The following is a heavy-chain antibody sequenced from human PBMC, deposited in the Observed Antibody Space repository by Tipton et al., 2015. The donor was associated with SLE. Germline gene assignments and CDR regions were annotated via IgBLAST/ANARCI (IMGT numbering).Heavy chain of an antibody. CDR3: ARAEGSWDAFDI. D-gene: IGHD2-15*01. CDR1: GGSISSYY. J-gene: IGHJ3*02. CDR2: LYYSGCT. Sequence: TLSLTCTVSGGSISSYYWSWIRQPPGKGLEWIGYLYYSGCTHYNPSLKSRVTIPVYTSKNQFSLKLSSVTAADTAVYYCARAEGSWDAFDIWGQGTMVTGSS. V-gene: IGHV4-59*01.